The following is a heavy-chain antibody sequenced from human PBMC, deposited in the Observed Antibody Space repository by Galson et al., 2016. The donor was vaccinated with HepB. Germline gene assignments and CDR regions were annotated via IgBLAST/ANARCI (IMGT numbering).Heavy chain of an antibody. J-gene: IGHJ6*04. CDR3: ARGSSWSTVKYALDV. V-gene: IGHV3-13*01. D-gene: IGHD6-19*01. CDR2: TDPEGDT. Sequence: SLRLSCATSGFTFRNYDMHWVRQATGRGLEWVSGTDPEGDTYYAGSVKGRFTLSRQNARNSLSLQMNSLRAGDTAVYYCARGSSWSTVKYALDVWGKGTTVTVSS. CDR1: GFTFRNYD.